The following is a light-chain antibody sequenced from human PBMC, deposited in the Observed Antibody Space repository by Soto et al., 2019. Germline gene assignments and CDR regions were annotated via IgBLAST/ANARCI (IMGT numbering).Light chain of an antibody. CDR2: DND. V-gene: IGLV1-51*01. J-gene: IGLJ2*01. Sequence: QSVLTQPPSVSAAPGQKVTISCSGSSYNIGANYVSWYQQLPGTAPKLLIYDNDKRPSGIPDRFSASKSGTSATLGITGLQTGDEADYYCGAWDSSLSAGVLGGGTKLTVL. CDR1: SYNIGANY. CDR3: GAWDSSLSAGV.